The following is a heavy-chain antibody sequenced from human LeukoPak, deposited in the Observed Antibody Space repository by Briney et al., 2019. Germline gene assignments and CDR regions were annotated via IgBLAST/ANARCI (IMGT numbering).Heavy chain of an antibody. V-gene: IGHV3-23*01. CDR3: AKVGGITMILRGHFDY. Sequence: GGSLRLSCAASGLTFSSYAMSSVRPAPGKGREGVSGISGSGGSTYYADTVKGRFTISRDNSKNTLYVQMNSLRAEDTAVYYCAKVGGITMILRGHFDYWGQGTLVTVSS. J-gene: IGHJ4*02. CDR2: ISGSGGST. D-gene: IGHD3-22*01. CDR1: GLTFSSYA.